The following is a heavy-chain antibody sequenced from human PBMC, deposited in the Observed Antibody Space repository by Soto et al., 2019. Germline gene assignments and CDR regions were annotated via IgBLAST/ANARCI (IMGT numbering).Heavy chain of an antibody. J-gene: IGHJ5*02. V-gene: IGHV4-4*07. CDR2: IYTSGST. CDR3: ARDMARGCISTSCYRRGNWFDP. D-gene: IGHD2-2*02. Sequence: QVQLQESGPGLVKPSETLSLTCTVSGGSISSYYWSWIRQPAGKGLEWIGRIYTSGSTNYNPSLKSRVTMSVDTSKNQFSLKLSSVTAADTAVYYCARDMARGCISTSCYRRGNWFDPWGQGTLVTVSS. CDR1: GGSISSYY.